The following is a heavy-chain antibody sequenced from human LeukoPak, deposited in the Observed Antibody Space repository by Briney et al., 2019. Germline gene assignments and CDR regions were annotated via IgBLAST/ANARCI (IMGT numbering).Heavy chain of an antibody. Sequence: GGSLRLSCAASGFTFSSYAMSWVRQAPGKGLEWVGRIKSKTDGGTADYATPVKGRFTISRDDSKNTLFLQMDSLKTEDTAVYYCTTLGFGGFPLEYWGQGTLVTVSS. D-gene: IGHD3-10*01. CDR3: TTLGFGGFPLEY. CDR1: GFTFSSYA. CDR2: IKSKTDGGTA. J-gene: IGHJ4*02. V-gene: IGHV3-15*01.